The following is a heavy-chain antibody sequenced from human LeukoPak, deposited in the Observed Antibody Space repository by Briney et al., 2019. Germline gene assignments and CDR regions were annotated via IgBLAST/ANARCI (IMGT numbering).Heavy chain of an antibody. CDR2: ISSSDSSI. V-gene: IGHV3-48*03. D-gene: IGHD3-10*01. J-gene: IGHJ4*01. CDR3: AGSFGDVKMF. CDR1: GFTFSSYE. Sequence: GGSLRLSCAASGFTFSSYEMHWVRHAPGRGLEWVSYISSSDSSIYYADSVKVRFIISREDARTSLSLQMNSLRAEDTAVYYCAGSFGDVKMFWGQGTLVTVSS.